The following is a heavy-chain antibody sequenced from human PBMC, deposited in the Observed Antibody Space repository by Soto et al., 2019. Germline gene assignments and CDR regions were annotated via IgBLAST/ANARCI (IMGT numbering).Heavy chain of an antibody. V-gene: IGHV4-31*03. CDR3: ARIPRRYSSGWYDYFDY. CDR2: IYDSGST. Sequence: QVQLQESGPGLVKPSQTLSLTCTVSGGSMDTIGFYWTWIRQHPGKGLEWIGYIYDSGSTYYNPSLKSRISISVDTSKNHFSLRLTSVTAADTAVYYCARIPRRYSSGWYDYFDYWGQGTLVSVSS. D-gene: IGHD6-19*01. J-gene: IGHJ4*02. CDR1: GGSMDTIGFY.